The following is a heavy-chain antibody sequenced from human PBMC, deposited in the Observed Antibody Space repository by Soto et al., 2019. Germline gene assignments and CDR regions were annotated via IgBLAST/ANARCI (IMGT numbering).Heavy chain of an antibody. CDR1: GGSVTTADHY. Sequence: QVQLQESGPGLVKPSQTLSLTCTVSGGSVTTADHYYNWIRQPPGKGLEWIGYIYYSGSTSYCPSLKSRVTISLDTSKNQFSLQMSSVTAADTDVYYCASGYSSTLLGYWGQGTLVTVSS. CDR3: ASGYSSTLLGY. CDR2: IYYSGST. J-gene: IGHJ4*02. D-gene: IGHD6-13*01. V-gene: IGHV4-30-4*01.